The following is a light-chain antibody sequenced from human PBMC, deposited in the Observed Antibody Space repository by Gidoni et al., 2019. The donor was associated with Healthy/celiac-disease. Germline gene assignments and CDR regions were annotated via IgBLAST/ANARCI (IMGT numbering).Light chain of an antibody. CDR1: QTISTY. CDR2: AAS. CDR3: QQSLTTPLT. Sequence: DIRMTQSPSSLSASVGDRVTMSCRSSQTISTYLHWYQQKPGSPPQLLIHAASTLQGGVPSRFSVSGSGTDFTLTISNLQLEYFATYFCQQSLTTPLTFGGGTKVEMK. V-gene: IGKV1-39*01. J-gene: IGKJ4*01.